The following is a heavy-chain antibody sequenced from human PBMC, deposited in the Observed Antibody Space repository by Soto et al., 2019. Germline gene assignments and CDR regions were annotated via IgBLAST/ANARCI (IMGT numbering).Heavy chain of an antibody. CDR1: GFTFDDYA. CDR3: AKASVSRYYYYGMDV. V-gene: IGHV3-9*01. Sequence: GGSLRLSCAASGFTFDDYAMHWVRQAPGKGLEWVSGISWNSGSIGYADSVKGRFTIPRDNAKNSLYLQMNSLRAEDTALYCCAKASVSRYYYYGMDVWGQGTTVTVSS. D-gene: IGHD3-16*01. CDR2: ISWNSGSI. J-gene: IGHJ6*02.